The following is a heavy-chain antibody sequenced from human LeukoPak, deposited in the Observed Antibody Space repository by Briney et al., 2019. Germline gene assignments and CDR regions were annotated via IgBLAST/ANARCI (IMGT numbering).Heavy chain of an antibody. CDR3: ARPHELYDILTGPLDD. J-gene: IGHJ4*02. CDR2: IIPIFGTA. Sequence: SVKVSCKASGGTFSSYAISWVRQAPGQGLEWMGGIIPIFGTANYAQKFQGRVTITADESTSTAYMELSSLRSEDTAVYYCARPHELYDILTGPLDDWGQGTLLTVSS. V-gene: IGHV1-69*13. D-gene: IGHD3-9*01. CDR1: GGTFSSYA.